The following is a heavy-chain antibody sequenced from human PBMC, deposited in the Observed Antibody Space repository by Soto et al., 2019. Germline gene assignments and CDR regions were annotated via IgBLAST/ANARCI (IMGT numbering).Heavy chain of an antibody. CDR2: SYYSGTT. V-gene: IGHV4-59*01. J-gene: IGHJ4*02. D-gene: IGHD4-17*01. Sequence: PSEILSLTCTVSGGSISTCYWCWIRQPPGKGQEWIGYSYYSGTTKYNPTLKSQVTISVDTSKNHFSLKLSSVTAADTAVYYCLRVGGQYGEYPNVDVWGQGTLVTVS. CDR3: LRVGGQYGEYPNVDV. CDR1: GGSISTCY.